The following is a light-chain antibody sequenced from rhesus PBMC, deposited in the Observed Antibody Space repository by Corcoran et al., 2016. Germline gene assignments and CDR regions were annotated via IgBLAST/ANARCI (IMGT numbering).Light chain of an antibody. CDR2: KAT. CDR1: QSIISW. V-gene: IGKV1-22*01. Sequence: DIQMTQSPSSLSASVGDPVTLTCRASQSIISWLAWYQQKPGTALKLLIYKATPLQSGDPTRFSGSGTWPIFTLTISCLQSEDFATCYWQQDSSSTWTFGRGTKVEIE. J-gene: IGKJ1*01. CDR3: QQDSSSTWT.